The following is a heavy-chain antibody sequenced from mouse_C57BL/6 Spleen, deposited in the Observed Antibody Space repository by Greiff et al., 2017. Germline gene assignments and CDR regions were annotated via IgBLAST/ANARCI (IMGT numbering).Heavy chain of an antibody. Sequence: EVQVVESGGGLVKPGGSLKLSCAASGFTFSSYTMSWVRQTPEKRLEWVATISGGGGNTYYPDSVKGRFTISRDNAKNTLYLQMSSLRSEDTALYYCARQGLQLGLYYFDYWGQGTTLTVSS. J-gene: IGHJ2*01. CDR3: ARQGLQLGLYYFDY. CDR2: ISGGGGNT. V-gene: IGHV5-9*01. D-gene: IGHD4-1*02. CDR1: GFTFSSYT.